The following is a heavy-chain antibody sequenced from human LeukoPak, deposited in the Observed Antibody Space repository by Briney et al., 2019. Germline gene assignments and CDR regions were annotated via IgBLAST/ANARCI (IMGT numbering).Heavy chain of an antibody. CDR1: GGSIGSHD. J-gene: IGHJ4*02. Sequence: SETLSLTCTVSGGSIGSHDWSWIRQPPGKGLEWIGFIYYTGSSNYNPSLNSRFTMSVDTSKTQFSLRLTSVTAADAAIYYCARGETYGSGYPYFDSWGQGTLVTVSS. CDR2: IYYTGSS. V-gene: IGHV4-59*11. D-gene: IGHD5-18*01. CDR3: ARGETYGSGYPYFDS.